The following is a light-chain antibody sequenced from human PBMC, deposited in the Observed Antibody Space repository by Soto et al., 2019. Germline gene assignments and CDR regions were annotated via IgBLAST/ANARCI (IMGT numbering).Light chain of an antibody. V-gene: IGLV1-51*02. Sequence: QSVLTQPPSVSAAPGQKVTISCSGSSSNIGNNYVSWYQQLPGTAPKLLIYETNKRPSGIPDRFSGSKSGTSATLGITGLQTGDEADYYCGTGDSSLSAFWVFGGGTKLTVL. CDR1: SSNIGNNY. CDR3: GTGDSSLSAFWV. CDR2: ETN. J-gene: IGLJ3*02.